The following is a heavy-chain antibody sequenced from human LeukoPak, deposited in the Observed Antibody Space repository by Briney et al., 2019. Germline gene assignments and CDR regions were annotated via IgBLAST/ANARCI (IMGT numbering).Heavy chain of an antibody. CDR2: ISWNSGSI. D-gene: IGHD3-3*01. J-gene: IGHJ4*02. CDR1: GFTFDDYA. Sequence: GGSLRLSCAASGFTFDDYAMHWVRQAPGKGLEWVSGISWNSGSIGYADSVKGRFTISRDNAKNSLYLQMNSLRAEDTALYYCARDPDDFWSGYYNYWGQGTLVTVSS. CDR3: ARDPDDFWSGYYNY. V-gene: IGHV3-9*01.